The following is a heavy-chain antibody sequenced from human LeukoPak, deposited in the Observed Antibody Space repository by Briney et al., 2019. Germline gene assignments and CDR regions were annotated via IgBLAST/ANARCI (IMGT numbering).Heavy chain of an antibody. CDR3: ARDLWYSGSRAPPRAFDI. CDR2: ISSSGRTM. D-gene: IGHD1-26*01. Sequence: SCKASGGTFSSYAISWVRQAPGQGLEWVSFISSSGRTMYYADSMKGRFTVSRDNAKNSVYLQMNSLRAEDTAVYYCARDLWYSGSRAPPRAFDIWGQGTMVTVSS. V-gene: IGHV3-48*03. CDR1: GGTFSSYA. J-gene: IGHJ3*02.